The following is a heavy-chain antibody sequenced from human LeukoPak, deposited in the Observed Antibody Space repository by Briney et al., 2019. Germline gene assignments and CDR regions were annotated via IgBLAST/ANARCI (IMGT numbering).Heavy chain of an antibody. V-gene: IGHV1-2*02. D-gene: IGHD3-3*01. J-gene: IGHJ3*01. Sequence: ASVKVSCKASGYSFTGYYIHWVRQAPGHGLEWMGWINPKSGGTDSAEKFEGRVTMTRDTSIRTSFLELGRLKSDDTAVYYCTRETGANYDPGAFDVWGQGTMVTVSS. CDR3: TRETGANYDPGAFDV. CDR1: GYSFTGYY. CDR2: INPKSGGT.